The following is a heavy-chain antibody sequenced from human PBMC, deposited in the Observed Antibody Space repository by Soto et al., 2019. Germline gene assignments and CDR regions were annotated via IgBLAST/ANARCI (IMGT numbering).Heavy chain of an antibody. J-gene: IGHJ4*02. Sequence: PGGSLRLSCAASGFTFSSYAVHWVRQAPGKGLDWVAVISYDENNKNYADSVKGRFTISRDNSKNTLYLQMNSLRTEDTAVYYFARDGYDSSGYCLIRGQGSLVTVSS. CDR2: ISYDENNK. D-gene: IGHD3-22*01. V-gene: IGHV3-30-3*01. CDR3: ARDGYDSSGYCLI. CDR1: GFTFSSYA.